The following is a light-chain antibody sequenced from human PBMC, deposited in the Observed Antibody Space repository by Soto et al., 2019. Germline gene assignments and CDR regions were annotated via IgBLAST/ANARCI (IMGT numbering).Light chain of an antibody. CDR2: GAS. J-gene: IGKJ5*01. V-gene: IGKV3-20*01. CDR3: QQYGSSPT. CDR1: QSVRSN. Sequence: DIVMTQSPDSLAVSLGERATINCRASQSVRSNLAWYQRKPGQSPRLLIYGASSRATGIPDRFSGSGSGTDFTLTISRLEPEDFAVYYCQQYGSSPTFGQGTRLEIK.